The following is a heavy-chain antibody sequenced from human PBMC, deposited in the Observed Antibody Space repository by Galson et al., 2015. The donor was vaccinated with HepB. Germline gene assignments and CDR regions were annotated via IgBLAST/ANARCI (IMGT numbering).Heavy chain of an antibody. J-gene: IGHJ4*02. CDR2: IYPSDSDT. Sequence: QSGAEVKKPGESLKISCKGSGYTFTTYWIGWVRQMPGKGLEWMGIIYPSDSDTRYSPSFQGQVTISADKSVSTAYLQWSSLRASDTAMHYCARQYSAYNYWGQGTLVTVSS. V-gene: IGHV5-51*03. CDR3: ARQYSAYNY. CDR1: GYTFTTYW. D-gene: IGHD5-12*01.